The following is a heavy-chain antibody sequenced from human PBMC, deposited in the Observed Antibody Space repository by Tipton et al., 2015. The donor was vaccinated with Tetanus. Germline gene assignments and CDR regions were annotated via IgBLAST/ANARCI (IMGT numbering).Heavy chain of an antibody. CDR2: ISYSGSS. Sequence: TLSLTCTVSSGSIDSYYWSWIRQPPGKGLVWIGYISYSGSSEYNPSLKSRVTVSEDTSKSQFSLKLNSVTAADTAVYYCAREGAPRAFDIWGQGTMVTVSS. J-gene: IGHJ3*02. V-gene: IGHV4-59*12. CDR1: SGSIDSYY. CDR3: AREGAPRAFDI.